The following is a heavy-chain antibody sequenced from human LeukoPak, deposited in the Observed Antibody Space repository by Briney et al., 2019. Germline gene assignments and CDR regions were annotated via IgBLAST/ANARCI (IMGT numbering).Heavy chain of an antibody. CDR2: ISYDGSNK. D-gene: IGHD2-15*01. CDR1: GFTFSSYG. V-gene: IGHV3-30*18. CDR3: AKDTPSGGPDY. Sequence: PGGSLRLSCAASGFTFSSYGMHWVRQAPGKGLEWVAVISYDGSNKYYADSVKGRFTISRDNSKNTLYLQMNSLRAEDTAVYYCAKDTPSGGPDYWGQGTLVTVSS. J-gene: IGHJ4*02.